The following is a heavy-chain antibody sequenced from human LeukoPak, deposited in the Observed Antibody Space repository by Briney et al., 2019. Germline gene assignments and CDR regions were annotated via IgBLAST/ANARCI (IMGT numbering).Heavy chain of an antibody. V-gene: IGHV3-33*01. CDR1: GFTLRNYG. CDR3: PSDSCTSVSCYDY. CDR2: IQNDGSIK. D-gene: IGHD2-2*01. Sequence: GGALRLSCAPSGFTLRNYGMHWVRLAPGKGLEWVAAIQNDGSIKYYPDSVKGRFTISRDDSKNTLYLPITSLRAEDAAVHYCPSDSCTSVSCYDYWGQGTLVTVSS. J-gene: IGHJ4*02.